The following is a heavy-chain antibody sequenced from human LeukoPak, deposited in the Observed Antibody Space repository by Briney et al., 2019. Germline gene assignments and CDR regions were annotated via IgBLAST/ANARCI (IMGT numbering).Heavy chain of an antibody. CDR3: GRDAYSSSYYVY. Sequence: XQXLXGMGWISAYNGNTDYAQKVQGRVTMTTDTSTSTAYMELRSLRYDDTAVYYCGRDAYSSSYYVYWGQGTLVTVSS. J-gene: IGHJ4*02. D-gene: IGHD6-13*01. V-gene: IGHV1-18*01. CDR2: ISAYNGNT.